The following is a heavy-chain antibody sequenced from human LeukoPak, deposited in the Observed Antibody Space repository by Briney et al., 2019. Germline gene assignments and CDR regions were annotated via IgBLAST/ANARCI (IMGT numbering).Heavy chain of an antibody. CDR1: GYTFTSYG. CDR2: ISAYNGNT. CDR3: ARLVATISGAKKIDY. D-gene: IGHD5-12*01. V-gene: IGHV1-18*01. Sequence: ASVKVSCKASGYTFTSYGISWVRQAPGQGHEWMGWISAYNGNTNYAQKLQGRVTMTTDTSTSTAYMELRSLRSDDTAVYYCARLVATISGAKKIDYWGQGTLVTVSS. J-gene: IGHJ4*02.